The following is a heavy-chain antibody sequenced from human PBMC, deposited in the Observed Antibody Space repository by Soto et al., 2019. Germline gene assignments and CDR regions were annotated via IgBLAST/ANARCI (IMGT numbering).Heavy chain of an antibody. Sequence: PSETLSLTCTVSGGSISSYYWSWIRQPPGKGLEWIGYIYYSGSTNYNPSLKSRVTISVDTSKNQFSLKLSSVTAADTAVYYCARGRFYGDYENYYYYGMDVWAKGPRSPSP. CDR2: IYYSGST. CDR1: GGSISSYY. CDR3: ARGRFYGDYENYYYYGMDV. J-gene: IGHJ6*02. D-gene: IGHD4-17*01. V-gene: IGHV4-59*01.